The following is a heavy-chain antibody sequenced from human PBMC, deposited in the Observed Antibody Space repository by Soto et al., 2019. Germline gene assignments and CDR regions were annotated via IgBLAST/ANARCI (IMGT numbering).Heavy chain of an antibody. Sequence: EVQLVESGGGLVQPGGSLRLSCAASGFTFSSYEMNWVRQAPGKGLEWVSYISSSGSTIYYADSVKGRFTISRDNAQNSLYLQMNSLRAEDTAVYYCARDLLDHDYGDYLGYYYYGMDVWGQGTTVTVSS. CDR2: ISSSGSTI. D-gene: IGHD4-17*01. J-gene: IGHJ6*02. CDR3: ARDLLDHDYGDYLGYYYYGMDV. CDR1: GFTFSSYE. V-gene: IGHV3-48*03.